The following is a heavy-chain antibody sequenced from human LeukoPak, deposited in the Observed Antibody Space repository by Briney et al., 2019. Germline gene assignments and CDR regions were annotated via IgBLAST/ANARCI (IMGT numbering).Heavy chain of an antibody. V-gene: IGHV4-30-4*01. CDR1: RGSISSGDYY. J-gene: IGHJ5*02. CDR2: IYYSGST. D-gene: IGHD3-10*01. CDR3: ARVLYYGSGSYSNWFDP. Sequence: SQTLSLTCTVSRGSISSGDYYWSWIRQPPGKGLEWIGYIYYSGSTYYNPSLKSRVTISVDTSKNQFSLKLSSVTAADTAVYYCARVLYYGSGSYSNWFDPWGQGTLVTVSS.